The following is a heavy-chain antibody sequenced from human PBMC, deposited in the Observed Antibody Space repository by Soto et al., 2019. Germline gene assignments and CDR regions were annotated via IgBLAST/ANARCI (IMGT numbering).Heavy chain of an antibody. V-gene: IGHV3-66*01. CDR2: IYNDGST. Sequence: EVQLVESGGGLVQSGGSLRLSCAVSGFIVSTSYMSWVRQAPGKGLEWVSIIYNDGSTYYADSVKGRFTVSRDDSKNTLYLEILSLRAEDTAVYYCARDSYTRYWGQGTLVTVSS. CDR1: GFIVSTSY. D-gene: IGHD4-4*01. CDR3: ARDSYTRY. J-gene: IGHJ4*02.